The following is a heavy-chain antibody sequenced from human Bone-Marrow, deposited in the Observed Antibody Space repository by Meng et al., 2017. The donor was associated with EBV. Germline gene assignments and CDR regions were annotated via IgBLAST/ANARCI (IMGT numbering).Heavy chain of an antibody. CDR3: ATLEAYRGGWFDP. J-gene: IGHJ5*02. D-gene: IGHD4-11*01. CDR1: GFTLTELS. Sequence: QVQLVKSGAEVKKPGASVKVSRKVSGFTLTELSMHWVRQAPGKGLEWMGGFDPEDGETVYAQKFQGRLTMTEDTSTDTAYMELSSLRSEDTALYYCATLEAYRGGWFDPWGQGTLVTVSS. CDR2: FDPEDGET. V-gene: IGHV1-24*01.